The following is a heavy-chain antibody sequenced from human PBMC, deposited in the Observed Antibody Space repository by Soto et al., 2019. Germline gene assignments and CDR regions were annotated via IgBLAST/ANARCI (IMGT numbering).Heavy chain of an antibody. V-gene: IGHV3-11*05. D-gene: IGHD4-17*01. J-gene: IGHJ4*02. Sequence: QVPLVESGGGLVQPGGSLRLSCAASGFIFGDYYVSWIRQAPGKGLEWVSYISSSGYYTKYADSAKGRFTISRDNAQNSLYLQMNRRRAEDTAVYYCARAGDYADYWGQGTLVTVSS. CDR3: ARAGDYADY. CDR2: ISSSGYYT. CDR1: GFIFGDYY.